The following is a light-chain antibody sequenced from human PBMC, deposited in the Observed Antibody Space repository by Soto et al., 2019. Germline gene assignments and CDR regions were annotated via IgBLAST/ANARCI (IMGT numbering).Light chain of an antibody. CDR1: SSNIGSNT. Sequence: QPVLTQPPSASGTPGQRVTISCSGSSSNIGSNTVNWYQQLPGTAPRLLIYSNNQRPSGVPDRFSGSKSGTSASLAISGLQSEDDSDYYCAAWDGTLKGVVFGGGTKLTVL. CDR3: AAWDGTLKGVV. J-gene: IGLJ2*01. CDR2: SNN. V-gene: IGLV1-44*01.